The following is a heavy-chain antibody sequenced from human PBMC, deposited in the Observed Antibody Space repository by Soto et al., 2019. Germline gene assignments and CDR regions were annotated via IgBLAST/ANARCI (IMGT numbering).Heavy chain of an antibody. Sequence: AASVEVSCKXSGYSFTSYAIYWVRQAPGQRLEWMGWINAGNGNTKYSQKLQGRVTFTGDTSASTAHMELSSLRSEDTAVYFCARGVENIVVVLDVFGYYGMDVWGQGTTVTVSS. J-gene: IGHJ6*02. CDR1: GYSFTSYA. D-gene: IGHD2-2*01. V-gene: IGHV1-3*01. CDR3: ARGVENIVVVLDVFGYYGMDV. CDR2: INAGNGNT.